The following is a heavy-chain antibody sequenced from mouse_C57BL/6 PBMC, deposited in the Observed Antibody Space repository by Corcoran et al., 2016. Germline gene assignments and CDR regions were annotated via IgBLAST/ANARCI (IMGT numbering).Heavy chain of an antibody. D-gene: IGHD3-2*02. Sequence: EVQLQQSGPELVKPGASVKISCKASGYTFTDYYMNWVKQSHGKSLEWIGLVYPYNGGTSYNQKFKGKATLTVDTSSSTAYMELNSLTSEDSAVYYCARRDSSGYDAMDYWGQGTSVTVSS. CDR1: GYTFTDYY. CDR2: VYPYNGGT. J-gene: IGHJ4*01. V-gene: IGHV1-36*01. CDR3: ARRDSSGYDAMDY.